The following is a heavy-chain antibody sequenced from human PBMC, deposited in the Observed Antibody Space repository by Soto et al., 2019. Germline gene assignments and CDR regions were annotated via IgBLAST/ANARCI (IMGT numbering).Heavy chain of an antibody. CDR3: ARRGSGSYYDY. J-gene: IGHJ4*02. CDR1: GFTFSSYA. CDR2: ISGSGGST. Sequence: EVQLLESGGGLVQPGGSLRLSCAASGFTFSSYAMRWVRQAPGKGLEWVSDISGSGGSTYYADSVKGRFTISRDNSKNTLYLQMISLRAEDTAVYYCARRGSGSYYDYWGQGTLVTVSS. V-gene: IGHV3-23*01. D-gene: IGHD1-26*01.